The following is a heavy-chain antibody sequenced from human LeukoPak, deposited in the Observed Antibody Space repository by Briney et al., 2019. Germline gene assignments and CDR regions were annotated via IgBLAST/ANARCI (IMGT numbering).Heavy chain of an antibody. J-gene: IGHJ4*02. CDR2: IYHSGST. CDR1: GGSISSGGYS. CDR3: ARAQYYFDY. Sequence: SQTLSLTCAVSGGSISSGGYSWSWIRQPPGKGLEWIGYIYHSGSTYYNPSLKSRVTISVDRSKNQFSLKLSSVTAADTAVYYCARAQYYFDYWGQGTLVTVSS. V-gene: IGHV4-30-2*01.